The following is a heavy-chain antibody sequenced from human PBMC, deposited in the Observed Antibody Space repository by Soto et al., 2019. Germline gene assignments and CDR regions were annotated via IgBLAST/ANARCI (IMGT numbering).Heavy chain of an antibody. Sequence: EVQLVESGGGLVQPGRSLRLSCAASGFTFDDYAMHWVRQAPGKGLEWVSCISWNSGNIDYADSVKGRFIISRDNTKNSLFLQMNSLRPEDRALYYCAKGDFGERYSGVLAYWGQGTLVTVSS. D-gene: IGHD4-17*01. CDR3: AKGDFGERYSGVLAY. CDR2: ISWNSGNI. CDR1: GFTFDDYA. V-gene: IGHV3-9*01. J-gene: IGHJ4*02.